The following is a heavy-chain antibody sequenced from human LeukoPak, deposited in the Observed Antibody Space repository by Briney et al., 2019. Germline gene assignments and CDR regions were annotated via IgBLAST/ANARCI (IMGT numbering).Heavy chain of an antibody. D-gene: IGHD2/OR15-2a*01. Sequence: VASVKVSCKASGYTFTGYCMHWVRQAPGQGLEWMGWINPNSGGTNYAQKFQGRVTMTRDTSISTAYMELSRLRSDDTAVYYCASPYPASTYYFDYWGQGTLVTVSS. J-gene: IGHJ4*02. CDR3: ASPYPASTYYFDY. CDR2: INPNSGGT. CDR1: GYTFTGYC. V-gene: IGHV1-2*02.